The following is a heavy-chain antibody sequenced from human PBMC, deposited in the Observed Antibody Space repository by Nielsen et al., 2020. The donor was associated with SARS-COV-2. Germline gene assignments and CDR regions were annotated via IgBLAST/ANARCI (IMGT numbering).Heavy chain of an antibody. Sequence: GESLKISCAASGFTFSSYGMHWVRQAPGKGLEWVAVISYDGSNKYYADSVKGRFTIFRDNSKNTLYLQMNSLRAEDTAVYYCAKGFYGRRVAPGAFDIWGQGTMVTVSS. CDR1: GFTFSSYG. V-gene: IGHV3-30*18. D-gene: IGHD1-14*01. CDR3: AKGFYGRRVAPGAFDI. CDR2: ISYDGSNK. J-gene: IGHJ3*02.